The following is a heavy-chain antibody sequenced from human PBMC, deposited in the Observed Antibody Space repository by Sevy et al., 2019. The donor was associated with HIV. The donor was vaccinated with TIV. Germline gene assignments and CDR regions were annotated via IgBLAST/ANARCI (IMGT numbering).Heavy chain of an antibody. V-gene: IGHV3-66*01. CDR2: IYSDGKT. CDR3: AGWSSAWTLFDY. Sequence: GGSLRLSGPASGLTAIRNYMGWFGQVPGKGLEGVSVIYSDGKTFYADSVQDRFTISRDNSKNTLYLQMNSLRAEDTAVYYCAGWSSAWTLFDYWGQGTLVTVSS. D-gene: IGHD6-19*01. J-gene: IGHJ4*02. CDR1: GLTAIRNY.